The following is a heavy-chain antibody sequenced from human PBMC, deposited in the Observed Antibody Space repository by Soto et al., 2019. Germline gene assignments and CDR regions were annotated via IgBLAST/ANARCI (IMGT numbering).Heavy chain of an antibody. CDR1: GGSISSGGYY. V-gene: IGHV4-31*03. CDR3: AGIYSGSPGGTLRY. D-gene: IGHD1-26*01. CDR2: IYYSGST. J-gene: IGHJ4*02. Sequence: QVQLQESGPGLVKPSQTLSLTCTVSGGSISSGGYYWSWIRQHPGKGLEWIGYIYYSGSTYYNPPLKSRVTISVDTSKNQFSLKLSSVTAADTGVYYWAGIYSGSPGGTLRYWGQGTLVTVSS.